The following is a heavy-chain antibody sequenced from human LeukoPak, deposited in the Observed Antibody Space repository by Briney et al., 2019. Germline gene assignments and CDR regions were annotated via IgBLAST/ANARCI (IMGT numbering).Heavy chain of an antibody. Sequence: GGSLRLSCAASGFTFSDYYMSWIRQAPGKGLEWVSYISSSGSTIYYADSVKGRFTISRDNAKNSLYLQMNSLRGEDTAVYYCASRVRGSYFNYWGQGTLVTVSP. D-gene: IGHD3-16*01. CDR1: GFTFSDYY. CDR3: ASRVRGSYFNY. CDR2: ISSSGSTI. J-gene: IGHJ4*02. V-gene: IGHV3-11*01.